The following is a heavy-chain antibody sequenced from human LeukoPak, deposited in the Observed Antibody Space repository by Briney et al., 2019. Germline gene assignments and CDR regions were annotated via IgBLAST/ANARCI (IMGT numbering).Heavy chain of an antibody. D-gene: IGHD3-16*01. CDR2: IYTTGKT. CDR3: ARHGYTASHYFLDF. V-gene: IGHV4-4*07. CDR1: GGSISSYY. Sequence: SETLSLTCTVSGGSISSYYWGWVRQPAGRGLEWIGRIYTTGKTDYNPSLKSRLTMSVDTSKRQFSLNLTSVTAADTAIYFCARHGYTASHYFLDFWSQGTLVTVSS. J-gene: IGHJ4*02.